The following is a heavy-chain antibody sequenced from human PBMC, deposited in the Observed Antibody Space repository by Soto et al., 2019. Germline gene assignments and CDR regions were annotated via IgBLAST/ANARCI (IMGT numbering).Heavy chain of an antibody. D-gene: IGHD4-17*01. V-gene: IGHV4-30-4*01. J-gene: IGHJ5*02. CDR2: IYYSGST. CDR3: ARCYGDYVSWFDP. Sequence: SETLSLTCTVSGGSISSGDYYWSWIRQPPGKGLEWIGYIYYSGSTYYNPSLKSRVTISVDTSKNQFSLKLSSVTAADTAVYYCARCYGDYVSWFDPWGQGTLVTVSS. CDR1: GGSISSGDYY.